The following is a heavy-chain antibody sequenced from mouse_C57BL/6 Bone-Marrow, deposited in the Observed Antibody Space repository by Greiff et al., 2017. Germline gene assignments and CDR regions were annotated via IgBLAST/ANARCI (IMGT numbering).Heavy chain of an antibody. CDR1: GYTFTSYW. Sequence: VQLKQPGAELVKPGASVKLSCKASGYTFTSYWMHWVKQRPGQGLEWIGMIHPNSGSTNYNEKFKSKATLTVDKSSSTAYMQLSSLTSEDSAVYYCAREGYYGQFAYWGQGTLVTVSA. D-gene: IGHD1-1*01. V-gene: IGHV1-64*01. CDR3: AREGYYGQFAY. J-gene: IGHJ3*01. CDR2: IHPNSGST.